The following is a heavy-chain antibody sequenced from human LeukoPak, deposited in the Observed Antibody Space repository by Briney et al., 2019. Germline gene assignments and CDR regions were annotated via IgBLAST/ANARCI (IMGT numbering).Heavy chain of an antibody. CDR3: ASGVEYQLLQGNWFDP. CDR1: GGTFSSYA. CDR2: IIPIFGTA. D-gene: IGHD2-2*01. J-gene: IGHJ5*02. V-gene: IGHV1-69*13. Sequence: SVRVSCKASGGTFSSYAISWVRQAPGQGLEWMGGIIPIFGTANYAQKFQGRVTITADESTSTAYMELSSLRSEDTAVYYCASGVEYQLLQGNWFDPWGQGTLVTVSS.